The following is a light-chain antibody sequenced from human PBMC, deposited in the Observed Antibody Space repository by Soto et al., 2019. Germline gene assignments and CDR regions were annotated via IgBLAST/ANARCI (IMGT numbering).Light chain of an antibody. CDR2: GAS. CDR3: QQYGSSPVFT. Sequence: EIVLTQSPGTLSLSPGERATLSCRASQSVSSSYLAWYQQKPGQAPRLLIYGASSRATGIPDRFSGSGSGTVFTLTIIRLEPEDFAVYYCQQYGSSPVFTVGPVTKVDIK. J-gene: IGKJ3*01. CDR1: QSVSSSY. V-gene: IGKV3-20*01.